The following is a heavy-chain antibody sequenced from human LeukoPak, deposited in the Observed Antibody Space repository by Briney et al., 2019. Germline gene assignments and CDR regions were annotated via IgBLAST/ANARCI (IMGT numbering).Heavy chain of an antibody. CDR2: IYHRGST. J-gene: IGHJ5*02. V-gene: IGHV4-38-2*02. CDR3: ARDTDIVVVPAVKYNWFDP. D-gene: IGHD2-2*01. Sequence: ASETLSLTCTVSGYSISSGYYWGWIRQPPGKGLEWIGSIYHRGSTYYNPSLKSRVTISVDTSKNQFSLKLSSVTAADTAVYYCARDTDIVVVPAVKYNWFDPWGQGTLVTVSS. CDR1: GYSISSGYY.